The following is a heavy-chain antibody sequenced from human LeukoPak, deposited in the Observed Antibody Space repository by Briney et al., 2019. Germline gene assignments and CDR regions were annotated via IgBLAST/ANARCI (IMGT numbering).Heavy chain of an antibody. V-gene: IGHV3-48*01. D-gene: IGHD6-13*01. Sequence: PGRSLRLSCAASGFTFSSYGMNWVRQAPGKGLEWVSYISSRSDNLYYADSVEGRFTISRDNAKNSLYLQMNSLRAEDTAVYYCARYWSSWSADYWGQGILVTVSS. CDR1: GFTFSSYG. CDR3: ARYWSSWSADY. CDR2: ISSRSDNL. J-gene: IGHJ4*02.